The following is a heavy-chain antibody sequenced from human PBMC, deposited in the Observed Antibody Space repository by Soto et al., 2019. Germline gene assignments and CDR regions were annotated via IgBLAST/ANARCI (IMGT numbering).Heavy chain of an antibody. V-gene: IGHV3-43*01. D-gene: IGHD3-3*01. CDR1: GFRFDDYN. Sequence: GGSLRLSCAASGFRFDDYNIHWVRQAPGKGLEWVSLITWNGGNTYYADSVKGRFTISRDGTTESVSLQMTSLKREDTGLYYCARETLSFGSALDVWGQGTMVTAP. J-gene: IGHJ6*02. CDR2: ITWNGGNT. CDR3: ARETLSFGSALDV.